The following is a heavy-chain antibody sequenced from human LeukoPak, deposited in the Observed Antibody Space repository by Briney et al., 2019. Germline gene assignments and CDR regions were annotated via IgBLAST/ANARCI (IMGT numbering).Heavy chain of an antibody. CDR1: GYTFTSYY. CDR2: NNPSGGST. J-gene: IGHJ4*02. Sequence: ASVKVSCKASGYTFTSYYMHWVRQAPGQGLEWMGINNPSGGSTSYAQKFQGRVTMTRDTSTSTVYMELSSLRSEDTAVYYCARDQDYYDSSGYLSSGLDYWGQGTLVTVSS. CDR3: ARDQDYYDSSGYLSSGLDY. V-gene: IGHV1-46*01. D-gene: IGHD3-22*01.